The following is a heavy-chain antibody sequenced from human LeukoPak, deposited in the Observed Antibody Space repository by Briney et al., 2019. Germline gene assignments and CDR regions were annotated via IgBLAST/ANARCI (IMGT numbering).Heavy chain of an antibody. CDR2: INPNSGGT. CDR3: ARRYCSGGSCDQQFDY. Sequence: ASVKVSCKASGYTFTSYGISWVRQAPGQGLEWMGWINPNSGGTNYAQKFQGRVTMTRDTSISTAYMELSRLRSDDTAVYYCARRYCSGGSCDQQFDYWGQGTLVTVSS. V-gene: IGHV1-2*02. CDR1: GYTFTSYG. J-gene: IGHJ4*02. D-gene: IGHD2-15*01.